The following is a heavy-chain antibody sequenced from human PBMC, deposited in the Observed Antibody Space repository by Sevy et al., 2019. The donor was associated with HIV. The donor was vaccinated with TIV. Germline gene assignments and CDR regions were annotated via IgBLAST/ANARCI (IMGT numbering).Heavy chain of an antibody. CDR1: GGSISSYY. D-gene: IGHD6-19*01. CDR3: ARDDSSGWYNY. J-gene: IGHJ4*02. Sequence: SETLSLTCTVSGGSISSYYWSWIRQPAGKGLEWVGRIYTSGSTNYNPSLKSRVTMSVDTSKNQFYMKLSSVTAADTAVYYCARDDSSGWYNYWGQGTLVTVSS. CDR2: IYTSGST. V-gene: IGHV4-4*07.